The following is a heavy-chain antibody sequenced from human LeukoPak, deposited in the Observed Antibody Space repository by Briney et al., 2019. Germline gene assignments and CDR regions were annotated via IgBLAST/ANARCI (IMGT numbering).Heavy chain of an antibody. V-gene: IGHV3-23*01. CDR3: AKEVTRGYYYDSSGLDY. CDR2: ISGSGGST. CDR1: GFTFSSYA. J-gene: IGHJ4*02. Sequence: VGSLRLSCAASGFTFSSYAMSWVRQAPGKGLEWVSAISGSGGSTYYADSVKGRFTISRDNSKNTLYLQMNSLRAEDTAVYYCAKEVTRGYYYDSSGLDYWGQGTLVTVSS. D-gene: IGHD3-22*01.